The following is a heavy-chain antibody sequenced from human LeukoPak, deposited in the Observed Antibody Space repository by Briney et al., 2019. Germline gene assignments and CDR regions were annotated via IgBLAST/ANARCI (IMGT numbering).Heavy chain of an antibody. V-gene: IGHV3-53*05. CDR1: GFTVSSNY. J-gene: IGHJ4*02. CDR2: IYSGGST. CDR3: ARDPAKFWSGHDY. D-gene: IGHD3-3*01. Sequence: GGSLRLSCAASGFTVSSNYMSWVRQAPGKGLEWVSVIYSGGSTYYADSVKGRFTISRDNSKNTLYLQMSSLRAEDTAVYYCARDPAKFWSGHDYWGLGTLVTVSS.